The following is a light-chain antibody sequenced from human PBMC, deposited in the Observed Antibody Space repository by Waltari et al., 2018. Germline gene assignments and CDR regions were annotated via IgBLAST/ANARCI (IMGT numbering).Light chain of an antibody. CDR3: AAWDDNLNGVV. J-gene: IGLJ2*01. Sequence: QSVLTQPPSASGTPGQRVTISCSGSSSNIGSNTVNWYQQLPGTAPNLLIYDNIDRPSGVPDRFSGSNSGTSASLAISELQSEDEADYHCAAWDDNLNGVVFGGGTKLTVL. CDR1: SSNIGSNT. CDR2: DNI. V-gene: IGLV1-44*01.